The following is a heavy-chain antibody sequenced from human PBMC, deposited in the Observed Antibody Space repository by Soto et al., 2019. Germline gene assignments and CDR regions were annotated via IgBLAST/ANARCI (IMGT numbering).Heavy chain of an antibody. V-gene: IGHV1-69*06. D-gene: IGHD2-8*01. CDR1: GGTFSSYA. Sequence: EASVKVSCKASGGTFSSYAISWVRQAPGQGLEWMGGIIPIFGTANYAQKFQGRVTITADKSTSTAYMELSSLRSEDTAVYYCASQYAILRWSNYYYGMDVWGQGTTVTVSS. CDR3: ASQYAILRWSNYYYGMDV. CDR2: IIPIFGTA. J-gene: IGHJ6*02.